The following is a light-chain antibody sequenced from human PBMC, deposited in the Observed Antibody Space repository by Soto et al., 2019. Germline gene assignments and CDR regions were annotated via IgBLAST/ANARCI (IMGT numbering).Light chain of an antibody. CDR1: QNADSNY. Sequence: IVLTQSPGTLSFSPGERATRSCRSSQNADSNYLAWYQQKPGQAPRIIIFGASGRATGIPDRFSGSGSGTDFTLTISRLEPEDFAVYYCQQYGSLSWTFGQGTKVDIK. J-gene: IGKJ1*01. CDR3: QQYGSLSWT. CDR2: GAS. V-gene: IGKV3-20*01.